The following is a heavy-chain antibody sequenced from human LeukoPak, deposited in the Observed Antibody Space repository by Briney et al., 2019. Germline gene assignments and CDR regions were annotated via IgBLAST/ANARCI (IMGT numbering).Heavy chain of an antibody. J-gene: IGHJ4*02. CDR2: IYYSGST. CDR3: ARGSGYDVDY. D-gene: IGHD5-12*01. Sequence: PSETLSLTCTVSGGSMSSGGYYWSWIRQHPGKGLEWIGYIYYSGSTYYNPSLKSRVTISVDTSKNQFSLKLSSVTAADTAVYYCARGSGYDVDYWGQGTLVTVSS. V-gene: IGHV4-31*03. CDR1: GGSMSSGGYY.